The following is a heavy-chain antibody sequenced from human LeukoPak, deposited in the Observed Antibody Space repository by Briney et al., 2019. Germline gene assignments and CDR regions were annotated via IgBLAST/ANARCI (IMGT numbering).Heavy chain of an antibody. V-gene: IGHV3-30-3*01. Sequence: GRSLRLSCAASGFTFSSYAMHWVRQAPGKGLEWVAVISYDGSNKYYADSVKGRFTISRDNSKNTLYLQMNSMRAEDTAVYYCAKVTNGRRWTENWFDPWGQGTLVTVSS. CDR2: ISYDGSNK. D-gene: IGHD2-8*01. CDR1: GFTFSSYA. J-gene: IGHJ5*02. CDR3: AKVTNGRRWTENWFDP.